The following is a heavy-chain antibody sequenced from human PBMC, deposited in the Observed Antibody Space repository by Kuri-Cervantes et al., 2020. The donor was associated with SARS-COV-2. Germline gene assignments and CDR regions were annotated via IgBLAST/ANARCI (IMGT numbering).Heavy chain of an antibody. J-gene: IGHJ4*02. V-gene: IGHV1-69*06. CDR2: IIPIFGTA. D-gene: IGHD2-2*01. CDR3: ARGYRYCSSTSCPTPYYFDY. Sequence: SVKVSCKASGGTFSCYAVSWVRQAPGQGLEWMGGIIPIFGTANYAQKFQGRVTITADKSTSTAYMELSSLRSEDTAVYYCARGYRYCSSTSCPTPYYFDYWGQGTLVTVSS. CDR1: GGTFSCYA.